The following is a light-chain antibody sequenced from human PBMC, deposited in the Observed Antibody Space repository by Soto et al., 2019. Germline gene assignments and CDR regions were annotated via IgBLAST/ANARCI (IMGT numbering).Light chain of an antibody. V-gene: IGKV1-39*01. CDR2: RAS. CDR1: QTVSIF. CDR3: RQSYTAPLS. J-gene: IGKJ5*01. Sequence: DIQMTQSPPSLSASVGDTVSITCRASQTVSIFLNWYQQKLGQAPTALIHRASTLQSGVPSRFAGSGDGTEFTLTINDVQADDFATYYCRQSYTAPLSFGQGTRLEIK.